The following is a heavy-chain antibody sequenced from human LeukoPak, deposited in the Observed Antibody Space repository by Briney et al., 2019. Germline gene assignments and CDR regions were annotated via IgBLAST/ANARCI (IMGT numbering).Heavy chain of an antibody. CDR3: ARGVSAWLVLYYYYYMDV. V-gene: IGHV1-8*03. D-gene: IGHD3-9*01. CDR2: MNPNSGNT. Sequence: ASVKVSCKASGYTFTSYDINWVRQATGQGLEWMGWMNPNSGNTGYAQKFQGRVTITRNTSINTAYMELSSLGSEDTAVYYCARGVSAWLVLYYYYYMDVWGKGTTVTISS. CDR1: GYTFTSYD. J-gene: IGHJ6*03.